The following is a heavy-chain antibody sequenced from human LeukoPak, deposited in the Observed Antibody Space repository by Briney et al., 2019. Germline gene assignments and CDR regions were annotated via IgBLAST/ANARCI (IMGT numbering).Heavy chain of an antibody. V-gene: IGHV3-30*02. CDR3: AKEAGHLGYCSSSSCSEFDS. CDR2: IRYDGSNN. CDR1: GFPFNSYG. D-gene: IGHD2-2*01. Sequence: PGGSLRLSCAASGFPFNSYGLHWVRQAPGKGLDWVAFIRYDGSNNYYADSVKGRFTISRDNFKNTLFLQMNSLRAEDTALYYCAKEAGHLGYCSSSSCSEFDSWGQGTLVTVSS. J-gene: IGHJ4*02.